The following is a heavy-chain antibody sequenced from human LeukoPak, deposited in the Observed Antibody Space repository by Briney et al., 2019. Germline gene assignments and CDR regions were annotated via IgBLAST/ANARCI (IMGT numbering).Heavy chain of an antibody. D-gene: IGHD3-10*01. CDR3: ARGPGRGNAFDI. J-gene: IGHJ3*02. CDR1: GFTFSNYW. Sequence: GGSLRLSCAASGFTFSNYWMSWVRQAPGKGLEWVANIKQDEIEKYFVDSVKGRFTLSRDNAKNSLYLQMNSLRAEDTAVYYCARGPGRGNAFDIWGQGTMVTVSS. CDR2: IKQDEIEK. V-gene: IGHV3-7*01.